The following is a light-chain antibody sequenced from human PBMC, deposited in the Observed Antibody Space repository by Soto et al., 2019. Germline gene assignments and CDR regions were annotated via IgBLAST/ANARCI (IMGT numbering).Light chain of an antibody. CDR1: QTVRTY. CDR2: AAS. V-gene: IGKV1-39*01. J-gene: IGKJ5*01. CDR3: QQTFSTPIT. Sequence: DIQMTQSPSSLSASVGDRVTITCRASQTVRTYLNWYQQKPGKAPTLLVYAASTLESAVPPRFSVARSETDFTLTISGIQPEDFATYYCQQTFSTPITFGQGTRLE.